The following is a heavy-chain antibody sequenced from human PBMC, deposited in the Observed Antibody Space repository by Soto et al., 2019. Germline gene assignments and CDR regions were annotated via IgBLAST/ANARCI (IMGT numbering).Heavy chain of an antibody. J-gene: IGHJ6*03. CDR3: ARGVPGIAVASYYYYMDV. V-gene: IGHV6-1*01. CDR2: TYYRSKWKN. D-gene: IGHD6-19*01. CDR1: GDSVSSNSAA. Sequence: QSPTLSLTCAISGDSVSSNSAAWNWIRQSPSRGLEWLGRTYYRSKWKNDYAVSVKSRITINPDTSKNQFSLQLNSVIPEDTAVYYCARGVPGIAVASYYYYMDVWGKGTTVTVSS.